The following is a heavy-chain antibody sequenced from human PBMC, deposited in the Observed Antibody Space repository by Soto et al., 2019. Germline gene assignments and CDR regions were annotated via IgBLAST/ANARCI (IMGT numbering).Heavy chain of an antibody. V-gene: IGHV4-39*01. CDR3: ARRGSWIE. J-gene: IGHJ4*02. D-gene: IGHD5-12*01. CDR2: IYYSGST. Sequence: PSETLSLTCTVSGCSISSSSYYWGWIRQPPGKGLEWIGSIYYSGSTYYNPSLKSRVTISVDTSKNQFSLKLSSVTAADTAVYYCARRGSWIEWGQGTRVTVSS. CDR1: GCSISSSSYY.